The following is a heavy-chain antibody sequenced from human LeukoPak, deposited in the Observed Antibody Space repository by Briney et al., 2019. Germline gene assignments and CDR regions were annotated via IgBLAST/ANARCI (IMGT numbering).Heavy chain of an antibody. J-gene: IGHJ4*02. D-gene: IGHD5-12*01. V-gene: IGHV3-30-3*01. CDR1: GFTFSSYA. CDR2: ISYDGSSK. CDR3: AKDGGEWLRLGYFDY. Sequence: GGSLRLSCAASGFTFSSYAMHWVRQAPGKGLEWVAVISYDGSSKYYADSVKGRFTISRDNSKNTLYLQMNSLRAEDTAVYYCAKDGGEWLRLGYFDYWGQGTLVTVSS.